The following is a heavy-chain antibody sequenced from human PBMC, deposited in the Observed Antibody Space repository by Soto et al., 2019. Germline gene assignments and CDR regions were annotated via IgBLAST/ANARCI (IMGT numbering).Heavy chain of an antibody. CDR2: ISNNGDTA. CDR3: AKSRVFIGAIVTLLDS. CDR1: GFTFSSYA. J-gene: IGHJ4*02. D-gene: IGHD3-16*02. Sequence: EVQLLESGGGLVQPGGSLTLSCATSGFTFSSYAMVWVRQAAEKGLEWVASISNNGDTAYYADSVKGRFTISRGNSENALYLQMNGLSVDDTALYFCAKSRVFIGAIVTLLDSWGQGTQVTVSS. V-gene: IGHV3-23*01.